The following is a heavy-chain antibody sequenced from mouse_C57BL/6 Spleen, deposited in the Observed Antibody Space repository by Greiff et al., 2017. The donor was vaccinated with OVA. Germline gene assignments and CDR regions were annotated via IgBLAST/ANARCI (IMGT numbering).Heavy chain of an antibody. CDR1: GYTFTSYW. CDR2: IDPSDSYT. V-gene: IGHV1-59*01. D-gene: IGHD1-1*01. J-gene: IGHJ4*01. Sequence: QVQLKQPGAELVRPGTSVKLSCKASGYTFTSYWMHWVKQRPGHGLEWIGVIDPSDSYTTYNQKFKGKATLTVDTSSSTACMQLSSLTSEDSAVYYCARDYGSSSYYAVDYWGQGTSVTVSS. CDR3: ARDYGSSSYYAVDY.